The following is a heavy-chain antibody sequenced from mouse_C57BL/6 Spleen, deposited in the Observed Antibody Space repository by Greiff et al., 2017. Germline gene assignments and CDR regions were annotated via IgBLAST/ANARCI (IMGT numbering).Heavy chain of an antibody. CDR2: IYPSDSET. V-gene: IGHV1-61*01. Sequence: QVQLQQSGAELVRPGSSVKLSCKASGYTFTSYWMDWVKQRPGQGLEWIGNIYPSDSETHYNQKFKDKATLTVDKSSSTAYMQLSSLTSEDSAVYYCARRGYGSSYGAYWGQGTLVTVSA. D-gene: IGHD1-1*01. CDR1: GYTFTSYW. CDR3: ARRGYGSSYGAY. J-gene: IGHJ3*01.